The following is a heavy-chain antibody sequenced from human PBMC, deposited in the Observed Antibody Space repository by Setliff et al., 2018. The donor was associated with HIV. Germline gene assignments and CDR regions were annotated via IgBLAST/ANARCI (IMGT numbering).Heavy chain of an antibody. CDR1: GGTFSSYA. CDR2: IIPILGIA. D-gene: IGHD3-22*01. V-gene: IGHV1-69*10. CDR3: ARGMDYYDTSGYYQYYFDY. J-gene: IGHJ4*02. Sequence: SVKVSCKASGGTFSSYAISWVRQAPGQGLEWMGGIIPILGIANYAQRFQGRVTMTRDTAISTAYMELNRLRSDDTAVYYCARGMDYYDTSGYYQYYFDYWGQGTLVTVSS.